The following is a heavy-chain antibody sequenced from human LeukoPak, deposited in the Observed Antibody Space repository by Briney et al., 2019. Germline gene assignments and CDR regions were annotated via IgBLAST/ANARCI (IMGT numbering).Heavy chain of an antibody. CDR3: ARGGHYYSYSMDV. Sequence: GASVKVSCKASGYSFTDYYMQWVRQAPGQGLESMGWINPDSGGTNYPQKFQGRVTMTRDTSISTAYMELSRLRSDDTAVYYCARGGHYYSYSMDVWGKGTTVTVSS. V-gene: IGHV1-2*02. CDR1: GYSFTDYY. J-gene: IGHJ6*03. CDR2: INPDSGGT.